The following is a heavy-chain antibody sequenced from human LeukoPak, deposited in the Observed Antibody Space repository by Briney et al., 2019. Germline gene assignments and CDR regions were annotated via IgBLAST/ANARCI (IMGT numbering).Heavy chain of an antibody. Sequence: SGGSLRLSCAASGFTFSSYSMNWVRQAPGKGLEWVSSISSSSSYIYYADSVKGRFTISRDNAKNSLYLQMNSLRAEDTAVYYCARGDGGWYYFDYWGQGTQVTVSS. J-gene: IGHJ4*02. V-gene: IGHV3-21*01. CDR2: ISSSSSYI. CDR3: ARGDGGWYYFDY. CDR1: GFTFSSYS. D-gene: IGHD6-19*01.